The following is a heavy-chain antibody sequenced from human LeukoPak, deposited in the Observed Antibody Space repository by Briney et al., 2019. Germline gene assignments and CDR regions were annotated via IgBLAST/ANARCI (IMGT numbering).Heavy chain of an antibody. CDR1: GGSFSGYY. CDR2: INHSGST. Sequence: SETLSLTCAVYGGSFSGYYWSWIRQPPGKGLEWIGEINHSGSTNYNPSLRSRVTISVDTSKNQFSLKLSSVTAADTAVYYCARGRMIVVVITLKNYFDYWGQGTLVTVSS. CDR3: ARGRMIVVVITLKNYFDY. V-gene: IGHV4-34*01. D-gene: IGHD3-22*01. J-gene: IGHJ4*02.